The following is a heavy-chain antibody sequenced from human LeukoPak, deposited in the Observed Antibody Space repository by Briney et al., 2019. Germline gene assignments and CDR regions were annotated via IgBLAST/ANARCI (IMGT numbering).Heavy chain of an antibody. CDR1: GGSISSSNW. Sequence: PSGTLSLTCAVSGGSISSSNWWSWVRPPQGKGLEGIGEIYDSGSTNYNPSLKSRVTISGDTSKNQFSLKLSSVTAADTAVYYCARIFRQQLGLLVRHYYYYYMDVWGKGTTVTISS. J-gene: IGHJ6*03. CDR2: IYDSGST. CDR3: ARIFRQQLGLLVRHYYYYYMDV. D-gene: IGHD6-13*01. V-gene: IGHV4-4*02.